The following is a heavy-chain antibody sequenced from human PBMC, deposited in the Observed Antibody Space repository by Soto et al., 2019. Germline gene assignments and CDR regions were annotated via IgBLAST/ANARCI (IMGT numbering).Heavy chain of an antibody. Sequence: ASVKVSCKTSGYIFTTYAMHWVRQAPGQSLEWMGWINTGNGNPRYSQKFQGRVTITRDTSANTVYMELSSLRSEDTAVYYCARDAYYGSKSPFDYWGQGTLVPVSS. CDR2: INTGNGNP. CDR3: ARDAYYGSKSPFDY. V-gene: IGHV1-3*04. D-gene: IGHD3-10*01. J-gene: IGHJ4*02. CDR1: GYIFTTYA.